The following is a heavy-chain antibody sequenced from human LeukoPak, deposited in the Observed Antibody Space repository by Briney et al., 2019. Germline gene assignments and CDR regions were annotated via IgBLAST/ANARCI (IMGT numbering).Heavy chain of an antibody. V-gene: IGHV3-30*02. D-gene: IGHD3-10*01. Sequence: GGSLRLSCAASGFAASGFTFSTFGMHWVRQAPGQGLEGVAFIRYDGSNKYYAESVKGRLTISRDNSKNTLYLQMNSLRAEETAVYYCAKDGPPYLLQCFGELYYWGQGTLVTVSS. CDR3: AKDGPPYLLQCFGELYY. CDR1: GFTFSTFG. J-gene: IGHJ4*02. CDR2: IRYDGSNK.